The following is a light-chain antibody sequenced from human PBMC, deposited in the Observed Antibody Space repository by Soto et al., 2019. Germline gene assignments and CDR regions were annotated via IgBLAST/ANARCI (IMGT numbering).Light chain of an antibody. Sequence: EMVSTQTPGTLSLSPGERATLSCRASQSVSSTYLVWYQQKPGQAPRRPIYGASSRSTGIPDRCSGSGSGTDFTLTISRLEPEDLAVYYCQQDGSSPPYTFGQGTKLEIK. CDR2: GAS. CDR3: QQDGSSPPYT. J-gene: IGKJ2*01. V-gene: IGKV3-20*01. CDR1: QSVSSTY.